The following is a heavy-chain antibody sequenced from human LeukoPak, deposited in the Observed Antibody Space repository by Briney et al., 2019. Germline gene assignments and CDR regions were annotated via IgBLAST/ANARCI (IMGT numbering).Heavy chain of an antibody. CDR2: MSSSGSTI. V-gene: IGHV3-11*04. CDR1: GFTFSDYY. CDR3: AREDYGDEEFFMTNELDY. J-gene: IGHJ4*02. D-gene: IGHD4-17*01. Sequence: PGGSLRLSCAASGFTFSDYYMSWIRQAPGKGLEWVSYMSSSGSTIYYADSVKGRFTISRDNAKNSLYLQMNSLRAEDTAVYYCAREDYGDEEFFMTNELDYWGQGTLVTVSS.